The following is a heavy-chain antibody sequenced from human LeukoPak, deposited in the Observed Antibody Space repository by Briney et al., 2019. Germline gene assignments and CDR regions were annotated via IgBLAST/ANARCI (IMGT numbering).Heavy chain of an antibody. CDR2: IIPIFGTA. J-gene: IGHJ6*03. CDR1: GGTFSSYA. V-gene: IGHV1-69*06. CDR3: ARGRIVVVQSDNPTDYYYMDV. D-gene: IGHD2-2*01. Sequence: SVKVSCKASGGTFSSYAISWVRQAPGQGLEWMGRIIPIFGTANYAQKFQGRVTITADKSTSTAYMELSSLRSEDTAVYYCARGRIVVVQSDNPTDYYYMDVWGKGTTVTVSS.